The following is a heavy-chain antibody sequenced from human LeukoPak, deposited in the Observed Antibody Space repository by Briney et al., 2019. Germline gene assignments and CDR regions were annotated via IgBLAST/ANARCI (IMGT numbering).Heavy chain of an antibody. CDR3: ARVPSGTLNLDPYFDY. J-gene: IGHJ4*02. Sequence: QPGGSLRLSCAASGNYWMHWVRQAPGKGLVWVSHINSDGSWTSYADSVKGRFTISKDNAKNTVYLQMNSLRAEDTAVYYCARVPSGTLNLDPYFDYWGQGTLVTVSS. CDR1: GNYW. CDR2: INSDGSWT. D-gene: IGHD1-1*01. V-gene: IGHV3-74*01.